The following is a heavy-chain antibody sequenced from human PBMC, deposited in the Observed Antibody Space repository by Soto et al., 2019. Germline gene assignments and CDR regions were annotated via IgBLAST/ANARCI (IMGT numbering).Heavy chain of an antibody. D-gene: IGHD5-18*01. Sequence: SETLSLTCVVYGGSLSGIYWTWVRQPPGKGLEWIGEVNHSGSTNYSPSLESRITISLDTSNNQFSLKLTSVTAADTAVYFCARDTTALVSFDLWGQGTPVTVSS. V-gene: IGHV4-34*01. J-gene: IGHJ4*02. CDR1: GGSLSGIY. CDR2: VNHSGST. CDR3: ARDTTALVSFDL.